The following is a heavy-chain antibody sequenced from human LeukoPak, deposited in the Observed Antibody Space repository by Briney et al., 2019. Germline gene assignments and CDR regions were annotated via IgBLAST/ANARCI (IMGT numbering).Heavy chain of an antibody. J-gene: IGHJ4*02. CDR1: GASISSSY. D-gene: IGHD3-10*01. CDR2: IYYTGKN. Sequence: SETLSLTCTVSGASISSSYWSWIRQPPGKGLEWIGYIYYTGKNNYNPSLKSRVTISLDSSKNQLSLKLSSVTAADTAVYYCARDAQLRGVIWGQGTLVTVSS. CDR3: ARDAQLRGVI. V-gene: IGHV4-59*12.